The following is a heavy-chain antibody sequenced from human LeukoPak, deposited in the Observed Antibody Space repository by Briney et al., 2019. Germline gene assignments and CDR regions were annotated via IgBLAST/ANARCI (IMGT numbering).Heavy chain of an antibody. V-gene: IGHV3-30*18. D-gene: IGHD3-22*01. Sequence: GGSLRLSCAASGLTFSSYAIHWVRQAPGKGLDWVAVISYDGSTTYYADSVKGRFTISRDNSNNMAYLQMNSLRAEDTAVYYCAKVHLTYKYDSSGYGFQDYWGQGTLVTVSS. CDR1: GLTFSSYA. CDR3: AKVHLTYKYDSSGYGFQDY. CDR2: ISYDGSTT. J-gene: IGHJ4*02.